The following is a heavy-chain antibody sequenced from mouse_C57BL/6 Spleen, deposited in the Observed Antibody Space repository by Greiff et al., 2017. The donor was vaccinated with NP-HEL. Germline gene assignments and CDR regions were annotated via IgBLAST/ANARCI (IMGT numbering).Heavy chain of an antibody. CDR2: IYPGDGDT. CDR3: ARSYYGSSYDY. D-gene: IGHD1-1*01. V-gene: IGHV1-82*01. Sequence: QVQLQQSGPELVKPGASVKISCKASGYAFSSSWMNWVKQRPGKGLKWIGRIYPGDGDTNYNGKFKGKATLTADKSSSTAYMQLSSLTSEDSAVYFCARSYYGSSYDYWGQGTTLTVSS. J-gene: IGHJ2*01. CDR1: GYAFSSSW.